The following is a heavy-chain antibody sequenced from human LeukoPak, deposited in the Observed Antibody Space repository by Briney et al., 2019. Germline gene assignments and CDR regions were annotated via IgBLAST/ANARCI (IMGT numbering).Heavy chain of an antibody. CDR2: IYYSGST. Sequence: SGTLSLTCTVPGGSISSYYWSWIRQPPGKGLECIGYIYYSGSTNYNPSLKSRVTISVDTSKNQFSLRLSSVTAADTAVYYCARHGGSYSFDYWGQGTLATVSS. J-gene: IGHJ4*02. D-gene: IGHD1-26*01. CDR1: GGSISSYY. CDR3: ARHGGSYSFDY. V-gene: IGHV4-59*08.